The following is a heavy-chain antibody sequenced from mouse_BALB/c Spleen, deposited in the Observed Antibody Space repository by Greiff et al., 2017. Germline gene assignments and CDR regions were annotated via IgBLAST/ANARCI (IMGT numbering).Heavy chain of an antibody. D-gene: IGHD2-14*01. J-gene: IGHJ3*01. Sequence: VKLQQPGAELVRPGASVKLSCKASGYTFTSYWINWVKQRPGQGLEWIGNIYPSDSYTNYNQKFKDKATLTVDKSSSTAYMQLSSPTSEDSAVYYCTRGAYYRYDGAWFAYWGQGTLVTVSA. CDR1: GYTFTSYW. V-gene: IGHV1-69*02. CDR3: TRGAYYRYDGAWFAY. CDR2: IYPSDSYT.